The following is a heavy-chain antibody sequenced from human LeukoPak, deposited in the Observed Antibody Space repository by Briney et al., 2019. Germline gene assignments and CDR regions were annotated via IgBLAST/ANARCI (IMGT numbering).Heavy chain of an antibody. D-gene: IGHD4-17*01. J-gene: IGHJ6*02. Sequence: PGGSLRLSCAASGFTFSSYAMSWVRQAPGKGLEWVSVISGSGGSTYYADSVKGRFTISRDNSKNTLYLQMNGLRAEDTAVYYCAGGDYDYYYGMDVWGQGTTVTVSS. V-gene: IGHV3-23*01. CDR1: GFTFSSYA. CDR2: ISGSGGST. CDR3: AGGDYDYYYGMDV.